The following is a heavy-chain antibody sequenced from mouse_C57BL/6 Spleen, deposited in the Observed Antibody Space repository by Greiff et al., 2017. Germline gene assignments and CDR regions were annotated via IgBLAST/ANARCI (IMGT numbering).Heavy chain of an antibody. CDR3: ARGRDWDSWFAY. V-gene: IGHV3-6*01. CDR2: ISYDGSN. CDR1: GYSITSGYY. Sequence: EVKLVESGPGLVKPSQSLSLTCSVTGYSITSGYYWNWIRQFPGNKLEWMGYISYDGSNNYNPSLKNRISITRDTSKNQFFLKLNSVTTEDTATYYCARGRDWDSWFAYWGQGTLVTVSA. J-gene: IGHJ3*01. D-gene: IGHD4-1*01.